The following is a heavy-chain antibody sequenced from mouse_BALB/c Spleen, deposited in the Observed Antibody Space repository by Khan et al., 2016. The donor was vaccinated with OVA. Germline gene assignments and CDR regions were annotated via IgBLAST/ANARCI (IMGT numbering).Heavy chain of an antibody. CDR2: INPSNGYT. V-gene: IGHV1-4*01. CDR1: GYTFTSYT. CDR3: VRDGAYHRNNGWIAY. J-gene: IGHJ3*01. D-gene: IGHD2-5*01. Sequence: QVRLQQSGAELARPGASVKMSCKASGYTFTSYTIHWIKQRPGQGMEWIGYINPSNGYTNYNQKFKDKATLTTDKSYTQAYLQLSSLTSDDTAVYNCVRDGAYHRNNGWIAYWGQGTLVTVSA.